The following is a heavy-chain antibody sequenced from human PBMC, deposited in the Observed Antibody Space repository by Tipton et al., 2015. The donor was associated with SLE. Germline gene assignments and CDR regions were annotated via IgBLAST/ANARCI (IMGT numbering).Heavy chain of an antibody. CDR2: IFYSGHT. J-gene: IGHJ5*02. CDR3: ARGELIEGFDP. D-gene: IGHD3-22*01. Sequence: TLSLTCTVSGGSITSSSNYWGWIRQPPGKGLEWIGSIFYSGHTYYNPSLRSRVTISMDTSKSQFSLTLKSVTAADTAVYFCARGELIEGFDPWGQGTLVTVAA. V-gene: IGHV4-39*07. CDR1: GGSITSSSNY.